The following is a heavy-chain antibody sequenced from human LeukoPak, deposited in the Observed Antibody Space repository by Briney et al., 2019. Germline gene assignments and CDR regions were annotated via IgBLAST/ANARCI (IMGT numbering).Heavy chain of an antibody. V-gene: IGHV3-30*04. D-gene: IGHD3-10*01. J-gene: IGHJ6*04. CDR3: ARESEWFGSSMDV. CDR2: ISYDGSNK. CDR1: GFTFSGYA. Sequence: PGGSLRLSCAASGFTFSGYAMHWVRQAPGKGLEWVAVISYDGSNKYYADSVKGRFTISRDNSKNTLYLQMNSLRAEDTAVYYCARESEWFGSSMDVWGKGTTVTVSS.